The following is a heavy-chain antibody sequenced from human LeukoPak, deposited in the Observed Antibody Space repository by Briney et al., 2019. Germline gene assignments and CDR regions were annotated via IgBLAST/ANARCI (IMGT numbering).Heavy chain of an antibody. D-gene: IGHD2-8*01. CDR1: GFTFSSSA. Sequence: HPGGSLRLSCGASGFTFSSSAMSWVRQAPGKGLEWVSSISGSGVSTYYADSVKGRFTIPRDNSKNTLYVQMNSLRAEDTAVYYCTKDMLLPWNWGQGTLVTVSS. V-gene: IGHV3-23*01. CDR2: ISGSGVST. J-gene: IGHJ4*02. CDR3: TKDMLLPWN.